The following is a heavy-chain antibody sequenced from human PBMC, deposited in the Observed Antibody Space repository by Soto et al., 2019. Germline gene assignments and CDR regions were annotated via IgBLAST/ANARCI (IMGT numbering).Heavy chain of an antibody. D-gene: IGHD3-22*01. Sequence: GGSLRLSCAASGFTFSTYAMTWVRQAPGKGLEWVAVIWYDGSNKYYADSVKGRFTISRDNSKNTLYLQMNSLRAEDTAVYYCARDVDDSSGYYFDYWGQGTLVTVSS. CDR3: ARDVDDSSGYYFDY. V-gene: IGHV3-33*08. CDR2: IWYDGSNK. CDR1: GFTFSTYA. J-gene: IGHJ4*02.